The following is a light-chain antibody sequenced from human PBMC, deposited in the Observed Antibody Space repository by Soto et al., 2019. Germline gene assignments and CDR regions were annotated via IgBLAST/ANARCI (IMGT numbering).Light chain of an antibody. J-gene: IGKJ2*01. CDR2: SAS. CDR1: QSVSSSS. CDR3: QLYGYSPPYT. V-gene: IGKV3-20*01. Sequence: EIVLTQSPGTLSLSPGERGILSCRASQSVSSSSVAWYQQRPGQAPRLLIFSASSRATGTPDRFSGRGSGTDFTLTISRLEPEDFGVYYCQLYGYSPPYTFGPGTKLEIK.